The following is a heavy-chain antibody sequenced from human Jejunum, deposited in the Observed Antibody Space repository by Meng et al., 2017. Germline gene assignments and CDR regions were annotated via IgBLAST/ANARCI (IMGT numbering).Heavy chain of an antibody. J-gene: IGHJ3*02. CDR2: ISTTGRT. Sequence: SETLSLTCTVSSGFTNYWTWIRQPAGKALEWIGRISTTGRTNYNPSLKSRVTMSIDASQNQFSLRLNSVTAADSAIYYCARVYESGGYPRDAFDIWGLGTLVTVSS. CDR1: SGFTNY. CDR3: ARVYESGGYPRDAFDI. V-gene: IGHV4-4*07. D-gene: IGHD3-22*01.